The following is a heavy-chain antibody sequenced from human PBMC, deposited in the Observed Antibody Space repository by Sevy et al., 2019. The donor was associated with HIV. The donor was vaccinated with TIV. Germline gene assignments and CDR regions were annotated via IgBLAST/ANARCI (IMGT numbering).Heavy chain of an antibody. D-gene: IGHD3-22*01. J-gene: IGHJ4*02. V-gene: IGHV3-21*01. CDR1: GFTFSIYT. CDR2: ISSSSTYI. Sequence: GGSLRLSCAASGFTFSIYTMNWVRQAPGKGLEWVSSISSSSTYIYYAVSVRGRFTISRDNAKNSLYLQMHSLRAEDTAVYYCASGSLDSTGYPFDYWGQGTLVTVSS. CDR3: ASGSLDSTGYPFDY.